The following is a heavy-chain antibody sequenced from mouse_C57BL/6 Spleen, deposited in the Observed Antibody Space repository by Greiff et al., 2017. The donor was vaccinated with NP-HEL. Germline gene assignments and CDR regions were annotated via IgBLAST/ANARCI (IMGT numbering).Heavy chain of an antibody. Sequence: LKESGPELVKPGASVKISCKASGYSFTGYYMHWVKQSSEKSLEWIGEINPSTGGTSYNQKFKGKATLTVDKSSSTAYMQLKSLTSEDSAVYYCARGTTVVAPHWYFDVWGTGTTVTVSS. CDR1: GYSFTGYY. V-gene: IGHV1-43*01. CDR3: ARGTTVVAPHWYFDV. D-gene: IGHD1-1*01. J-gene: IGHJ1*03. CDR2: INPSTGGT.